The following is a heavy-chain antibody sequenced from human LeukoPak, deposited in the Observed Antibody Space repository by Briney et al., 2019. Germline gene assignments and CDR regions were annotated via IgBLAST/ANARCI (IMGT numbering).Heavy chain of an antibody. J-gene: IGHJ4*02. Sequence: ASVKVSCKASGYTFSNYPINWVRQAPGQGLEWMGWISTYGGNTDYAQKFQGRVTLTTDTSTSTVYMELRSLRSDDTAVYYCARGALLWFGAKMEYYFDYWGQGTPLTVSS. CDR3: ARGALLWFGAKMEYYFDY. CDR1: GYTFSNYP. CDR2: ISTYGGNT. V-gene: IGHV1-18*01. D-gene: IGHD3-10*01.